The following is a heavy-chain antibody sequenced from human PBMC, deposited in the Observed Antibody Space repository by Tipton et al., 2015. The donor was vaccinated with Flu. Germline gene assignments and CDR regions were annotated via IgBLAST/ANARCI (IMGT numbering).Heavy chain of an antibody. CDR2: ISYDGSNK. D-gene: IGHD3-22*01. CDR1: GFTFSSYG. Sequence: SLRLSCAASGFTFSSYGMHWVRQAPGKGLEWVAVISYDGSNKYYADSVKGRFTISRDNSKNTLYLQMNSLRAEDTAVYYCAKDWDYYYDSSGTFDYWGQGTLVTVSS. V-gene: IGHV3-30*18. CDR3: AKDWDYYYDSSGTFDY. J-gene: IGHJ4*02.